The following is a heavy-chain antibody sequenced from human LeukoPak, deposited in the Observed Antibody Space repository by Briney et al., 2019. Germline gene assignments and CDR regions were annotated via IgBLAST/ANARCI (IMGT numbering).Heavy chain of an antibody. D-gene: IGHD3-9*01. V-gene: IGHV4-31*03. CDR2: IYYSGST. Sequence: SETLSLTCTVSGDSISSGVSYWSWIRQHPGRGLEWIGNIYYSGSTHYNPSLKSRLTISVDTSKNQFSLKLSSVTAADTAVYYCARAPHYDISAFDYRGQGTLVTVSS. J-gene: IGHJ4*02. CDR1: GDSISSGVSY. CDR3: ARAPHYDISAFDY.